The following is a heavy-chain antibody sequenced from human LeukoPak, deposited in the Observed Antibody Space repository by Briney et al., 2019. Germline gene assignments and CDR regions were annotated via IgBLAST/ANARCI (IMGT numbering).Heavy chain of an antibody. V-gene: IGHV1-69*06. CDR2: IIPIFGTA. D-gene: IGHD2-15*01. J-gene: IGHJ5*02. CDR1: GGTFSSYA. CDR3: ASSPVNVVSTRYNWFDP. Sequence: ASVKVSCKASGGTFSSYAISWVRQAPGQGLEWMGGIIPIFGTANYAQKFQGRVTITADKSTSTAYMELSSLRSEDTAVYYCASSPVNVVSTRYNWFDPWGQGTLVTVSS.